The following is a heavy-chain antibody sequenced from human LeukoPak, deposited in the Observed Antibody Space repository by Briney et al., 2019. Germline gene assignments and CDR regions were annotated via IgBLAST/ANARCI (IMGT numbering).Heavy chain of an antibody. J-gene: IGHJ4*02. CDR2: ISAYNGNT. D-gene: IGHD6-13*01. V-gene: IGHV1-18*01. CDR1: GYTFTSYG. Sequence: GASVKVPCKASGYTFTSYGISWVRQAPGQGLEWMGWISAYNGNTNYTQKLQGRVTMTTDTSTSTAYMELRSLRSDDTAVYYCARDRGTIAAAGTRIDYWGQGTLVTVSS. CDR3: ARDRGTIAAAGTRIDY.